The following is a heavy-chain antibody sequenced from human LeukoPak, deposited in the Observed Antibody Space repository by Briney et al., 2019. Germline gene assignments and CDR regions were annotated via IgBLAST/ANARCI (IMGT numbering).Heavy chain of an antibody. CDR2: IKQDGSEI. CDR3: GRKGNALDY. V-gene: IGHV3-7*01. Sequence: TGGSLRLSCAASGFTFSSFWMSWVRQAPGKGLEWVANIKQDGSEIYYVDSVKGRFTISRDNAKNSLYLQMNSLRTGDTAVYYCGRKGNALDYWGQGILVTVSS. CDR1: GFTFSSFW. J-gene: IGHJ4*02.